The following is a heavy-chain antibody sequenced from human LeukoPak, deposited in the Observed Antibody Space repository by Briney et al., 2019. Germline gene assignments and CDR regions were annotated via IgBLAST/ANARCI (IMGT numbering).Heavy chain of an antibody. CDR3: ASISLRFLDY. D-gene: IGHD3-3*01. Sequence: PGGSLRLSCAVSGFTFSSYAMSWVRQAPGKGLECVSIITGGGNIIYYAGSVKGRFTISRDNSKNTVYLQMNSLGAEDTAVYYCASISLRFLDYWGQGTLVTVSS. CDR2: ITGGGNII. J-gene: IGHJ4*02. CDR1: GFTFSSYA. V-gene: IGHV3-23*01.